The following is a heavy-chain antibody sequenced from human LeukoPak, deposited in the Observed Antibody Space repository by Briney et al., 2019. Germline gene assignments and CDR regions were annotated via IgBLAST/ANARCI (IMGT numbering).Heavy chain of an antibody. D-gene: IGHD4-17*01. V-gene: IGHV4-34*01. CDR2: INRSGST. Sequence: KPSETLSLTCAVYGVSFSGYYWSWIRQPPGKGLEWIGEINRSGSTNYNPSLKSRVTISVDTSKNQFSLKLSSVTAADTAVYYCARILVTTNAFDIWGQGTMVTVSS. CDR3: ARILVTTNAFDI. CDR1: GVSFSGYY. J-gene: IGHJ3*02.